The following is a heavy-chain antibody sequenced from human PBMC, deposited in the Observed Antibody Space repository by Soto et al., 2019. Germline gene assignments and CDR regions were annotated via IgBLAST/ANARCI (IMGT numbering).Heavy chain of an antibody. CDR3: ARANDPSGNYIQYFDY. J-gene: IGHJ4*02. D-gene: IGHD3-22*01. V-gene: IGHV6-1*01. CDR2: TYYRSRWHD. CDR1: GDSVSSNSAA. Sequence: SQTLSLTCAISGDSVSSNSAAWNWIRQSPSRGLEWLGRTYYRSRWHDDYAESVRGRIAVNPDTSKNQFSLQLNSVTPEDTAVYFCARANDPSGNYIQYFDYWGQGTLVTVSS.